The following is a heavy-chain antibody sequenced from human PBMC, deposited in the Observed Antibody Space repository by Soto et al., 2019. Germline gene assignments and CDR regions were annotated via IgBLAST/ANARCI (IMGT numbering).Heavy chain of an antibody. Sequence: SVKVSCKASGGTFSSYAISWVRQAPGQGLEWMGGIIPIFGTANYAQKFQGRVTITADESTSTAYMELSSLRSEDTAVYYCASHIAEATVRYNWFDPWGQGTLVTVSS. CDR1: GGTFSSYA. J-gene: IGHJ5*02. V-gene: IGHV1-69*13. CDR2: IIPIFGTA. D-gene: IGHD6-13*01. CDR3: ASHIAEATVRYNWFDP.